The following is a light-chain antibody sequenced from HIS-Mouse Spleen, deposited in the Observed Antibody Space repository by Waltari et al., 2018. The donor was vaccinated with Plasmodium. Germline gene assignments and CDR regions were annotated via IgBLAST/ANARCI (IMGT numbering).Light chain of an antibody. J-gene: IGLJ2*01. Sequence: QSALTQPRSVSGSPGQSVTISCTGTSSDVGGYNYVSWYQQHPGKAPKLMIYDVSKRPSGVPYRFSGSKSDNPASLTISGLQAEDESDYYCCSYAGGYTWVFGGGTKLTVL. CDR3: CSYAGGYTWV. V-gene: IGLV2-11*01. CDR2: DVS. CDR1: SSDVGGYNY.